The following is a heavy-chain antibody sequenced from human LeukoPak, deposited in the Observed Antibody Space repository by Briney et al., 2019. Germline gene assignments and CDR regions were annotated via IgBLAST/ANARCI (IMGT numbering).Heavy chain of an antibody. V-gene: IGHV1-18*01. J-gene: IGHJ4*02. D-gene: IGHD3-16*01. Sequence: ASVKVSCKASGYTFTSYGISWVRQAPGQGLEWMGWISAYNGNTNYAQKLQGRVTMTTDTSTSTAYMELRSLRSDDTAVYYCARGGEPTPAKPPFDYWGQGTLVTVSS. CDR2: ISAYNGNT. CDR3: ARGGEPTPAKPPFDY. CDR1: GYTFTSYG.